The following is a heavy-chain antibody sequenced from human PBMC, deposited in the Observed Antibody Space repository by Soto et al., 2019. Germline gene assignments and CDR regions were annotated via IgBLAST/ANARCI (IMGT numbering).Heavy chain of an antibody. V-gene: IGHV3-23*01. CDR3: AKDLGMARGSLYAFDI. Sequence: EVQLLESGGGLVQPGGSLRLSCAASGFTFSSYAMSWVRQAPGKGLEWVSAISGSGGSTYYADSVKGRFTISRDNSKNTLYLQMNSLRAEDTAVYYCAKDLGMARGSLYAFDIWGQGTMVTVSS. CDR2: ISGSGGST. D-gene: IGHD3-3*01. J-gene: IGHJ3*02. CDR1: GFTFSSYA.